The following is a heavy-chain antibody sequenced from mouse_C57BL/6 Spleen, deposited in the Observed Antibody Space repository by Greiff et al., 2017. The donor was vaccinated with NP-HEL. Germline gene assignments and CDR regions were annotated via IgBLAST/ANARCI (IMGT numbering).Heavy chain of an antibody. CDR1: GYTFTSYG. Sequence: VQLQQSGAELARPGASVKLSCKASGYTFTSYGISWVKQSPGQGLEWIGEIYPSSGNTYYNEKFKGKATLTADKSSSTASMELRSRTSEDSAVYFCARGTGITTVVAPFAYWGQGTLVTVSA. J-gene: IGHJ3*01. CDR3: ARGTGITTVVAPFAY. CDR2: IYPSSGNT. V-gene: IGHV1-81*01. D-gene: IGHD1-1*01.